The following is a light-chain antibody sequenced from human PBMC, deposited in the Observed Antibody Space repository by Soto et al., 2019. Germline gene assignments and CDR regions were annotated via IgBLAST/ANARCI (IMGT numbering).Light chain of an antibody. Sequence: EIVMTQSPATLSVSPGERATLSCRASQSFSSNLAWYQQKPGQTPRLLIYGASTRATGIPARFSGSGSGTEFTLTISSLQSEDFAVYYWQQYNNWWTFGQGTKVDIK. CDR1: QSFSSN. J-gene: IGKJ1*01. V-gene: IGKV3-15*01. CDR3: QQYNNWWT. CDR2: GAS.